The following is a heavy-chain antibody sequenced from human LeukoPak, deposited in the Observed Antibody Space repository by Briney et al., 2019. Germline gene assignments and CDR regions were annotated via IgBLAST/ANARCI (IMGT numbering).Heavy chain of an antibody. CDR3: VGGSYHDY. CDR1: EFTFSNSW. Sequence: PGGSLRLSCEVSEFTFSNSWMSWVRQAPGKGLEWVANIKEDESEKYYVDSVKGRFTISRDNAKNSLYLQMNSLSAEDTAVYYCVGGSYHDYWGQGTLVTVSS. CDR2: IKEDESEK. D-gene: IGHD1-26*01. V-gene: IGHV3-7*01. J-gene: IGHJ4*02.